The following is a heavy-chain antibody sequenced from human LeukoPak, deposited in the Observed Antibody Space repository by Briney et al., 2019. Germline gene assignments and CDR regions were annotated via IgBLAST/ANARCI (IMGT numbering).Heavy chain of an antibody. CDR2: MYYSGST. Sequence: SETLSLTCTVSGGSISSYYWGWIRQPPGKGLEWIGSMYYSGSTYYNPSLKSRVTISINTSKNQFSLKLSSVTAADTAVYYCARDGYSGSKTAFDIWGQGTMVTVSS. CDR3: ARDGYSGSKTAFDI. V-gene: IGHV4-39*07. J-gene: IGHJ3*02. D-gene: IGHD1-26*01. CDR1: GGSISSYY.